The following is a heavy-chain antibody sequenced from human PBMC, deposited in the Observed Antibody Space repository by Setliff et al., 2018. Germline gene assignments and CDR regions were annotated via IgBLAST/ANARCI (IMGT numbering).Heavy chain of an antibody. CDR1: GFSFSDSA. D-gene: IGHD2-2*03. Sequence: GGSLRLSCAASGFSFSDSAMHWVRQASGKGLEWIGRIRSKANSYATAYADSVKGRFTISRDNSKNTLYLQMNSLRAEDTAVYYCARDGYPGTSWGQGTLVTVSS. CDR2: IRSKANSYAT. V-gene: IGHV3-73*01. J-gene: IGHJ5*02. CDR3: ARDGYPGTS.